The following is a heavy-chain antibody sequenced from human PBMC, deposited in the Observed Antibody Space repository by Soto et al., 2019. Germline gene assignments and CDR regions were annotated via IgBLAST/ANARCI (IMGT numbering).Heavy chain of an antibody. Sequence: QVQLQESGPGLVKPSQTLSLTCTVSGGSISSGGYYWSWIRQHPGKGLEWIGYIYYSGSTYYNPSLKSRVTISVDTSKNQFSLKLSSVTAADTAVYYCARGYATRRYYYYYGMDVWGQGTTVTVSS. CDR1: GGSISSGGYY. J-gene: IGHJ6*02. CDR3: ARGYATRRYYYYYGMDV. D-gene: IGHD3-16*01. V-gene: IGHV4-31*03. CDR2: IYYSGST.